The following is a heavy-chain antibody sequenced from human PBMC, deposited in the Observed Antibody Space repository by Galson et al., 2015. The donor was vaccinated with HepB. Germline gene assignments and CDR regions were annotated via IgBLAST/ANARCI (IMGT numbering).Heavy chain of an antibody. CDR2: VDPEDGET. D-gene: IGHD3-22*01. V-gene: IGHV1-69-2*01. CDR1: GYTFTDYY. J-gene: IGHJ5*02. CDR3: ATVPAGGYSSGYYGWFDP. Sequence: VKVSCKVSGYTFTDYYMHWVQQAPGKGLEWMGLVDPEDGETIYAEKFQGRVTITADTSTDTAYMELSSLRSEDTAVYYCATVPAGGYSSGYYGWFDPWGQGTLVTVSS.